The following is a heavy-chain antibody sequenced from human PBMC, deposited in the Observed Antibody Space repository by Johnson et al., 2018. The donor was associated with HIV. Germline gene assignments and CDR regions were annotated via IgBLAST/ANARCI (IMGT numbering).Heavy chain of an antibody. Sequence: VQLVESGGGLVQPGRSLRLSCAASGFTFDDYAMHWVRQAPGKGLEWVSYISSSGSSIYYADSVKGRFTISRDNAENSLYLQMNSLRAEDTAVYYCARDGGVAAAVGVLALDIWGQGTLVTDSS. J-gene: IGHJ3*02. V-gene: IGHV3-48*03. CDR3: ARDGGVAAAVGVLALDI. CDR2: ISSSGSSI. D-gene: IGHD6-13*01. CDR1: GFTFDDYA.